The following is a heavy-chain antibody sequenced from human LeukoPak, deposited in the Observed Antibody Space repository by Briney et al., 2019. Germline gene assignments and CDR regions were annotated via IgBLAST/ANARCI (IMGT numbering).Heavy chain of an antibody. J-gene: IGHJ4*02. D-gene: IGHD6-19*01. CDR1: GGSISSYY. Sequence: SETLSLTCTVSGGSISSYYWSWIRQPPGKGLEWIGYIYYSGSTNYNPSLKSRVTISVDTSKNQFSLKLSSVTAADTAVYYCARHAVAGTGVDYWGQGTLVTVSS. CDR2: IYYSGST. V-gene: IGHV4-59*08. CDR3: ARHAVAGTGVDY.